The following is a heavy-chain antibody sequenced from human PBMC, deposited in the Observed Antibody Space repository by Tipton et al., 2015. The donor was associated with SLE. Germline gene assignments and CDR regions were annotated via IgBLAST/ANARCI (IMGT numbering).Heavy chain of an antibody. J-gene: IGHJ3*02. V-gene: IGHV4-39*07. CDR3: ARDRDWNDVSMAFDI. Sequence: TLSLTCTVSGGSISSSSYYWGWIRQPPGKGLEWIGSIYYSGSTYYNPSLKSRVTISVDTSKNQFSLKLSSVTAADTAVYYCARDRDWNDVSMAFDIWGQGTMVTVSS. CDR1: GGSISSSSYY. CDR2: IYYSGST. D-gene: IGHD1-1*01.